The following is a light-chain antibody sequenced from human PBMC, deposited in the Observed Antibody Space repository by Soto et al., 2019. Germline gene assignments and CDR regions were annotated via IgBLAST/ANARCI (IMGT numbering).Light chain of an antibody. Sequence: DIQMTQSPTSLSASIGDRVTITCRASQNIGLSLNWLQRKPGRAPQLLIYATSRLHSGVPSRFSGSGSGTDFTLTISSLQPEDFATYYCQQAYRTPWTFGQGTKVDIK. J-gene: IGKJ1*01. CDR2: ATS. CDR3: QQAYRTPWT. CDR1: QNIGLS. V-gene: IGKV1-39*01.